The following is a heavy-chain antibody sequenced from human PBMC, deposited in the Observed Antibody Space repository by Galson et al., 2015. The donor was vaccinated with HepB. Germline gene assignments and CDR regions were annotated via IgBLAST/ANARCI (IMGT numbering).Heavy chain of an antibody. CDR1: GYTFTSYY. V-gene: IGHV1-46*04. CDR3: ARDQGLGQQPKRFDY. D-gene: IGHD6-13*01. J-gene: IGHJ4*02. Sequence: SVKVSCKASGYTFTSYYMHWVRQAPGQGLEWMGIINPSGGSTSYAQKLQGRVTMTRDTSTSTVYMELSSLRSEDTAVYYCARDQGLGQQPKRFDYWGQGTLVTVSS. CDR2: INPSGGST.